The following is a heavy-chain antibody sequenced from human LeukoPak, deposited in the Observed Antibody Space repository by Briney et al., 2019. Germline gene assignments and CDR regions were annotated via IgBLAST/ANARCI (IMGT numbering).Heavy chain of an antibody. D-gene: IGHD6-6*01. Sequence: SETLSLTCTVSGGSISSYYWSWIRQPPGKGLEWIGYIYYSGSTNYNPSLKSRVTISVDTPKNQFSLKLSSVTAADTAVYYCARSDPRRAARRYYFDYWGQGTLVTVSS. J-gene: IGHJ4*02. CDR1: GGSISSYY. CDR3: ARSDPRRAARRYYFDY. V-gene: IGHV4-59*01. CDR2: IYYSGST.